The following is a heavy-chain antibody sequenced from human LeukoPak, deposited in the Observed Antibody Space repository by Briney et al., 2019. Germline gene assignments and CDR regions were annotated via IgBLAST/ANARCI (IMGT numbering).Heavy chain of an antibody. V-gene: IGHV4-34*01. CDR3: ARAQGYCSSTSCYPRKHFDY. CDR2: INHSGST. D-gene: IGHD2-2*01. J-gene: IGHJ4*02. CDR1: GRSFSGYY. Sequence: SETLSLTCAVYGRSFSGYYWSWIRQPPGKGLEWIGEINHSGSTNYNPSLKSRVTISVDTSKNQFSLKLSSVTAADTAVYYCARAQGYCSSTSCYPRKHFDYWGQGTLVTVSS.